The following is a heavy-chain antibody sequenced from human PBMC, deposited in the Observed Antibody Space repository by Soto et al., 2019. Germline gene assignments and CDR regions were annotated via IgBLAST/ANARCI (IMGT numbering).Heavy chain of an antibody. CDR2: IYYSGST. D-gene: IGHD2-2*03. Sequence: SETLSLTCTVSGGSISSGGYYWSWIRQHPGKDLEWIGYIYYSGSTYYNPSLKSRVTISVDTSKNQFSLKLSSVTAADTAVYYCVAGGYCSSTSCSPYYYYSYMDVWGKGTTVTVSS. J-gene: IGHJ6*03. CDR1: GGSISSGGYY. V-gene: IGHV4-31*03. CDR3: VAGGYCSSTSCSPYYYYSYMDV.